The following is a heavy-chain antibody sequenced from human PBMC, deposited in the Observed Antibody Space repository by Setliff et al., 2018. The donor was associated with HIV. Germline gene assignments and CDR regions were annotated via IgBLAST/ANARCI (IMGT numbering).Heavy chain of an antibody. CDR1: GGSISNNSYY. J-gene: IGHJ6*03. D-gene: IGHD3-10*01. V-gene: IGHV4-39*02. Sequence: SETLSLTCTVSGGSISNNSYYWGWVRQPPGKGLELIGNLFYNGNTYYNPSLKSRVTISVDTSKNQFSLKLSSVTAADTAMYYCARDVDGSESPYIYYYYMDVWGEGTAVTVSS. CDR3: ARDVDGSESPYIYYYYMDV. CDR2: LFYNGNT.